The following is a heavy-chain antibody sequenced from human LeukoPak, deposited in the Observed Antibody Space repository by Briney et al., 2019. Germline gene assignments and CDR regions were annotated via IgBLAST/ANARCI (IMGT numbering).Heavy chain of an antibody. CDR3: AKNIAAAGFDY. CDR2: ISYDGSNK. D-gene: IGHD6-13*01. J-gene: IGHJ4*02. V-gene: IGHV3-30*18. CDR1: GFIFNNYA. Sequence: GGSLRLSCAASGFIFNNYAMHWVRQAPGKGLEWVAVISYDGSNKYYADSVKGRFTISRDNSKNTLYLQMNSLRAEDTAVYYCAKNIAAAGFDYWGQGTLVTVSS.